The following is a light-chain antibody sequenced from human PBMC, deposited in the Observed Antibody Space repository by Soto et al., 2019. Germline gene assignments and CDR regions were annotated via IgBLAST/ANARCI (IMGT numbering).Light chain of an antibody. CDR1: QSLLDNSNNKDY. Sequence: DIVMTQSPDSPAVSLGERATLHCKSNQSLLDNSNNKDYLTWYQQKPGQPPKLIIYWASTREFGVPDRFSGSGSGTDFTLTISSLQAEDVAVYYCQQYYSTPRTFGHGTKVDIK. CDR2: WAS. CDR3: QQYYSTPRT. V-gene: IGKV4-1*01. J-gene: IGKJ1*01.